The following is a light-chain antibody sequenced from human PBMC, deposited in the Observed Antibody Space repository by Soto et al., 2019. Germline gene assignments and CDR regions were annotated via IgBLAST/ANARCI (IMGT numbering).Light chain of an antibody. Sequence: IQLTQSPSSLSASVGDRVTITCRASQGISSYLAWYQQKPGKAPKLLIYAASTLQSGVPSRFSGSGSGTDFTLNISSLQPEDFATYYCQQLNSYPQLTFGGGTKVEIK. CDR1: QGISSY. J-gene: IGKJ4*01. CDR2: AAS. V-gene: IGKV1-9*01. CDR3: QQLNSYPQLT.